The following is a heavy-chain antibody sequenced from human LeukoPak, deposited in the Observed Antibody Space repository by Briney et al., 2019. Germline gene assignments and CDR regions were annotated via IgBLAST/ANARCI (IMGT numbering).Heavy chain of an antibody. CDR3: VKELGPFTGFDY. D-gene: IGHD3-16*01. CDR2: IKQDGSEK. J-gene: IGHJ4*02. CDR1: GFTFSTYW. V-gene: IGHV3-7*01. Sequence: GGSLRLSCVASGFTFSTYWMSWVRQAPGKGLEWVANIKQDGSEKYYVDSVKGRFTISRDYAKNSLYLQMNSLRAEDTAVYYCVKELGPFTGFDYWGQGTLVTVSS.